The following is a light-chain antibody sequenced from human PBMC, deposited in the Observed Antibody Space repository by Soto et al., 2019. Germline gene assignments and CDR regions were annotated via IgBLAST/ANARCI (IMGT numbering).Light chain of an antibody. CDR1: QGIGNA. J-gene: IGKJ5*01. Sequence: DIEMTQSPSSLSASVGDKVAISCRASQGIGNALGWYQQKPGKPPKVLIYGASNLQSGVPSRFSGRGSATDSTLTISSPQPEDFATYYCQQSYSTTITFGHGTRLEIK. CDR3: QQSYSTTIT. CDR2: GAS. V-gene: IGKV1-39*01.